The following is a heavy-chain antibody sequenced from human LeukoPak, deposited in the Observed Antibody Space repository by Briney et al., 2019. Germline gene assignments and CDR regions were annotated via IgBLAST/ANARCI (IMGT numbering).Heavy chain of an antibody. CDR1: GYTFTNYV. J-gene: IGHJ4*02. D-gene: IGHD1-26*01. CDR2: ISAYNGNT. CDR3: VRDQRGSHFDY. Sequence: ASVKVSCKASGYTFTNYVISWVRQAPGQGLEWMGWISAYNGNTNYAQKLQGRVTMTTDTSTSTAYMELRSLRSDDTAVYYCVRDQRGSHFDYWGQGTLVTVSS. V-gene: IGHV1-18*01.